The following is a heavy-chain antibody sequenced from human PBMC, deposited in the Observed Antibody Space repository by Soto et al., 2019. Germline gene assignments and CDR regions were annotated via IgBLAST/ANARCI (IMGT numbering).Heavy chain of an antibody. CDR1: GGSISSGDYY. Sequence: ASETLSLTCTVSGGSISSGDYYWSWIRQPPGKGLEWIGYIYYSGSTYYNPSLKSRVTISVDTSKNQFSLNLSSVTAADTAVYYCARLPLLFGEPRYFDLWGRGTLVTVSS. D-gene: IGHD3-10*01. V-gene: IGHV4-30-4*01. J-gene: IGHJ2*01. CDR2: IYYSGST. CDR3: ARLPLLFGEPRYFDL.